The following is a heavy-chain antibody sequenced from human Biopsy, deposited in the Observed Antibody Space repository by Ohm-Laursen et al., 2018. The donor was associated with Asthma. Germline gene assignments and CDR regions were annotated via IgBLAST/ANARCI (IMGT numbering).Heavy chain of an antibody. J-gene: IGHJ6*02. CDR3: SRGNSGPHPIGFFFPGMEG. Sequence: SSVKVSCKASGDSLGSFLNYAISWVRQAPRQGLEWMGGLIPVLGTADYAPMFEGRVTITADESTSTAYLELTSLRFEDTAVYYWSRGNSGPHPIGFFFPGMEGWGQGTTVTVSS. CDR2: LIPVLGTA. V-gene: IGHV1-69*01. D-gene: IGHD5-12*01. CDR1: GDSLGSFLNYA.